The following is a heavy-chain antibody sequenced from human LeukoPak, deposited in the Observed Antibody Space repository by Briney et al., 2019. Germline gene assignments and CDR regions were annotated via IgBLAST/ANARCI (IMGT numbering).Heavy chain of an antibody. CDR3: ARDLDYGDYHFDY. V-gene: IGHV3-74*01. J-gene: IGHJ4*02. CDR1: GFTFSNYW. CDR2: INSDGSST. Sequence: PGGSLRLSCAASGFTFSNYWMHWVRQAPGKGLVWVSRINSDGSSTNYADSVKGRFTISRDNANNTLYLQMSSLRAGDTAVYYCARDLDYGDYHFDYWGQGTLVTASS. D-gene: IGHD4-17*01.